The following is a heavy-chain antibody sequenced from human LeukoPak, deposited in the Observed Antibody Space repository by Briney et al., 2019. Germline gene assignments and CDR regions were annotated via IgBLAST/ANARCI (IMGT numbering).Heavy chain of an antibody. CDR3: ARILLGYSGAYYFDY. CDR2: ISSSGSV. J-gene: IGHJ4*02. CDR1: RGSISGSIRSYY. V-gene: IGHV4-4*09. D-gene: IGHD5-12*01. Sequence: PSETLSLTCTVSRGSISGSIRSYYWSWLRQPPGKGLEWIGYISSSGSVNDNPSLRSRVTISVDTSKNQFFLNLSSVSAADTAVYYCARILLGYSGAYYFDYWGQGTLVTVSP.